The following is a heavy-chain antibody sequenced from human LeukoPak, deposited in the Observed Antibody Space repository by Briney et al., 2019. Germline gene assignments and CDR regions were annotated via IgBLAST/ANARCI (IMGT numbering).Heavy chain of an antibody. CDR3: ARESSSLINPDFDY. CDR1: GFTFSSYE. Sequence: GGSLRLSCEVSGFTFSSYEMNWVRQAPGKGLEWISYISTSGTTIYYADSVKGRFTISRDNAKNSLYLQMNSLRAEDTAVYYCARESSSLINPDFDYWGQGTLVTVSS. CDR2: ISTSGTTI. D-gene: IGHD3-10*01. J-gene: IGHJ4*02. V-gene: IGHV3-48*03.